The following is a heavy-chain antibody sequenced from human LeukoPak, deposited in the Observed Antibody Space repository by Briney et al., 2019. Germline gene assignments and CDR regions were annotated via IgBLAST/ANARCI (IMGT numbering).Heavy chain of an antibody. CDR3: ARDESYGMDV. Sequence: GGSLRLSCEASGFTFTSSWMHWVRQAPGKGLEWVANIKQDGSEKYYIDSVKGRFTISRDNAKSLLYLQVNSLRAEDTAVYYCARDESYGMDVWGQGTTVTVSS. J-gene: IGHJ6*02. V-gene: IGHV3-7*01. CDR1: GFTFTSSW. CDR2: IKQDGSEK.